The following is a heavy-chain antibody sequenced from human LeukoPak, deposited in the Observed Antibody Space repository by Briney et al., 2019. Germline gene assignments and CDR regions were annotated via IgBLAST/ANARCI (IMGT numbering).Heavy chain of an antibody. D-gene: IGHD5-24*01. Sequence: SETLSLTCTVSGGSISSGSYYWSWIRQPAGKGLEWIGRIYTSGSTNYNPSLKSRVTISVDTSKNQFSLKLTSVTAADTAVYYCARGEMATSYNWFDPWGQGTLVTVSS. V-gene: IGHV4-61*02. CDR3: ARGEMATSYNWFDP. CDR1: GGSISSGSYY. CDR2: IYTSGST. J-gene: IGHJ5*02.